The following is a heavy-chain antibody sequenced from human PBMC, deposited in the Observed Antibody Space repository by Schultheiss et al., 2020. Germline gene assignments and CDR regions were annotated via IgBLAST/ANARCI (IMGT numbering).Heavy chain of an antibody. V-gene: IGHV4-4*02. J-gene: IGHJ4*02. CDR2: IYYSGST. CDR3: VRQGGGFD. CDR1: GGSISSSNW. D-gene: IGHD3-16*01. Sequence: SETLSLTCAVSGGSISSSNWWSWVRQPPGQGLEWIGYIYYSGSTYYNPSLKSRVTISVDTSKTQFSLKLSSVTAADTAVYYCVRQGGGFDWGQGTLVTVSS.